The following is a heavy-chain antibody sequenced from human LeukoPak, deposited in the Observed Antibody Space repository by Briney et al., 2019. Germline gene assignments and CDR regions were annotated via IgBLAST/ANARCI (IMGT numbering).Heavy chain of an antibody. CDR1: GFTFSSYW. D-gene: IGHD3-10*01. V-gene: IGHV3-7*01. J-gene: IGHJ4*02. CDR3: ARDLGMVRGIIGY. CDR2: IKQDGSEK. Sequence: GGSLRLSCAASGFTFSSYWMSWVRQAPGEGLEWVANIKQDGSEKYYVDSVKGRFTISRDNAKNSLYLQMSRLRAEDTAVYYCARDLGMVRGIIGYWGQGTLVTVSS.